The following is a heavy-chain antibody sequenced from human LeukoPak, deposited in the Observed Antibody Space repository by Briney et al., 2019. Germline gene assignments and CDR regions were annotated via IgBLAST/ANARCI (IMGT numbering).Heavy chain of an antibody. J-gene: IGHJ4*02. CDR1: GGSMSGYY. CDR2: TFSSGAT. Sequence: SETLSLTCIVSGGSMSGYYWSWIRQPPGKGLEWIGHTFSSGATTYNPPLKSRVTISVDTSRSQFSLNLSSVTAADTAVYYCARRSRDGYFLDSWGQGTLVTVSS. D-gene: IGHD5-24*01. V-gene: IGHV4-4*09. CDR3: ARRSRDGYFLDS.